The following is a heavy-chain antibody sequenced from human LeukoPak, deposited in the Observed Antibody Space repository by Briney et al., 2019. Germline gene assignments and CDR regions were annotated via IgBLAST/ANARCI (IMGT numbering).Heavy chain of an antibody. V-gene: IGHV1-8*01. CDR2: MNPNSGNT. J-gene: IGHJ3*02. D-gene: IGHD6-19*01. CDR3: ARGRGYSSGWNGDAFDI. CDR1: GYTFTSYD. Sequence: GASVKVSCKASGYTFTSYDINWVRQATGQGHEWMGWMNPNSGNTGYAQKFQGRVTMTRNTSISTAYMELSSLRSEDTAVYYCARGRGYSSGWNGDAFDIWGQGTMVTVSS.